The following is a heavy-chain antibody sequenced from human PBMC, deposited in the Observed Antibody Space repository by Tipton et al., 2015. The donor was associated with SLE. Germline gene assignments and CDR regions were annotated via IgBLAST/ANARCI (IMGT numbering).Heavy chain of an antibody. V-gene: IGHV3-9*01. CDR2: INWKSGTI. D-gene: IGHD6-19*01. CDR3: ARKGAVAGTGFDY. CDR1: GFTFDDYA. Sequence: RSLRLSCAASGFTFDDYAMHWVRQAPGKGLEWVSGINWKSGTIAYADSVKGRFTISRDNAKNSLYLQMNSLRPEDTALYYCARKGAVAGTGFDYWGQGTLITVSS. J-gene: IGHJ4*02.